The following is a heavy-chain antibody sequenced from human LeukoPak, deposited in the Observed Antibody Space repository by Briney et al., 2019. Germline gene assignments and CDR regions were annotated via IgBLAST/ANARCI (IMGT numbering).Heavy chain of an antibody. J-gene: IGHJ4*02. Sequence: GGSLRLPCSASGFTFSSYAMHWVRQAPGKALEYVSAISSNGGSTYYADSVKGRFTISRDNSKNTLYLQMSSLRAEDTAVYYCVKVYTAAPLLTDYWGQGTLVTVSS. V-gene: IGHV3-64D*06. CDR1: GFTFSSYA. D-gene: IGHD2-2*02. CDR3: VKVYTAAPLLTDY. CDR2: ISSNGGST.